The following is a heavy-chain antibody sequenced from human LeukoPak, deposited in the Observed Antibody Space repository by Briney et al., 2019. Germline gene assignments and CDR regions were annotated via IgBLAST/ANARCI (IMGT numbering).Heavy chain of an antibody. CDR1: GYTFAGYY. Sequence: GASVKVSCKASGYTFAGYYMHWVRQAPGQGLEWMGWINPNSGGTNYAQKFQGRVTMTRDTSISTAYMELSRLRSDDTAVYYCARDIVVVPAAKSNEAWFDPWGQGTLVTVSS. CDR2: INPNSGGT. J-gene: IGHJ5*02. V-gene: IGHV1-2*02. CDR3: ARDIVVVPAAKSNEAWFDP. D-gene: IGHD2-2*01.